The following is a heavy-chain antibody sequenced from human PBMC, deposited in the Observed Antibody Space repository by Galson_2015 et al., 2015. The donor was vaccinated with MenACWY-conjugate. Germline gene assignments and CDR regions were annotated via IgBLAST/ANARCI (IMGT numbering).Heavy chain of an antibody. CDR2: INPSGGRT. J-gene: IGHJ4*02. CDR3: AREGNTMVQGIPYDF. D-gene: IGHD3-10*01. Sequence: VRQAPGQGLEWMGIINPSGGRTTYAQKFQGRLTMTRDTSTSTVYMDLSSLRSEDTAVYYCAREGNTMVQGIPYDFWGQGTLVTVSS. V-gene: IGHV1-46*01.